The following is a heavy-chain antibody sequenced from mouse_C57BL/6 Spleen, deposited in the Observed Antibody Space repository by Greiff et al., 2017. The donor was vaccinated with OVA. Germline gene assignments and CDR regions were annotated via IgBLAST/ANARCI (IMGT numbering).Heavy chain of an antibody. CDR1: GYSFTGYY. Sequence: VQLQQSGPELVKPGASVKISCKASGYSFTGYYMNWVKQSPEKSLEWIGEINPSTGGTSYNQKFKGKATLTVDKSSSTAYMQLKSLTSEDSAVYCCASRGEVFAFWGQGTLVTVSA. CDR2: INPSTGGT. J-gene: IGHJ3*01. CDR3: ASRGEVFAF. V-gene: IGHV1-42*01. D-gene: IGHD3-1*01.